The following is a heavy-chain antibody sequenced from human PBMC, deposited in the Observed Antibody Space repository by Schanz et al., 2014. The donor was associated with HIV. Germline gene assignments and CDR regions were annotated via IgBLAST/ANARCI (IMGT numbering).Heavy chain of an antibody. CDR3: AAFYSNYLYYYYGMDV. CDR1: GDSISSYY. V-gene: IGHV4-34*01. D-gene: IGHD4-4*01. CDR2: INHSGST. Sequence: QVQLQESGPGLVKPSETLSLTCTVSGDSISSYYWSWIRQPPGKGLEWIGEINHSGSTNYNPSLKSRVTISVDPSKNQFSLKLSSVTAADTAVYYCAAFYSNYLYYYYGMDVWGQGTTVTVSS. J-gene: IGHJ6*02.